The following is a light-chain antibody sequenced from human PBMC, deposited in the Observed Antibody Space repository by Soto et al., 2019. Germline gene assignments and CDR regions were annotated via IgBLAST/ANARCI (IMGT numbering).Light chain of an antibody. J-gene: IGKJ4*01. Sequence: DIQMTQSASSLPASVGDTVTISCQASQDISKYLNWFQQKPGKAPKLLIYDVFNVETGVPSRFSGRGSGTDFTLIISNLQPEDFATCYCQHYDQLPITFGGGTKVDI. CDR3: QHYDQLPIT. CDR1: QDISKY. CDR2: DVF. V-gene: IGKV1-33*01.